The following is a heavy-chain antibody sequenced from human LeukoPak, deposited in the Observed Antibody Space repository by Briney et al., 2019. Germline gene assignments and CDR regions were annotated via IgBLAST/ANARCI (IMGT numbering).Heavy chain of an antibody. Sequence: GGSLRLSCAASGFTFSSYAMSWVRQAPGKGLEWVSVISGSDGSTYYADSVKGRFTISRDNSKNTLYLQMNSLRAEDTAVYYCAKDQGSGWYRVDFDYWGQGTLVTVSS. CDR3: AKDQGSGWYRVDFDY. J-gene: IGHJ4*02. V-gene: IGHV3-23*01. CDR2: ISGSDGST. D-gene: IGHD6-19*01. CDR1: GFTFSSYA.